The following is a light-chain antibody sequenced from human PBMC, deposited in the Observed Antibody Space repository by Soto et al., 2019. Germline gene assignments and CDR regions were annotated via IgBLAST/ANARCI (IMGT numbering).Light chain of an antibody. J-gene: IGLJ1*01. CDR1: SSDVGAYNY. CDR3: ISYAGSDTYV. V-gene: IGLV2-8*01. CDR2: DVN. Sequence: QSALTQPPSASGSPGQSVTISCTGTSSDVGAYNYVSWYQQHPAKAPKLMIYDVNKRPSGVPDRFSGSKSGNTASLTVSGLQADDEADYYCISYAGSDTYVFGTGTKVTLL.